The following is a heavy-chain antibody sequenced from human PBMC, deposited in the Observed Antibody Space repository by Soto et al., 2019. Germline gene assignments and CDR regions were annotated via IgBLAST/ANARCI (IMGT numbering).Heavy chain of an antibody. CDR1: GGSISSGGYY. CDR2: IYYSGST. D-gene: IGHD1-1*01. V-gene: IGHV4-31*03. CDR3: ARFSRTTGKLDY. J-gene: IGHJ4*02. Sequence: SETLSLTCTVSGGSISSGGYYWSWIRQHPGKGLEWIGYIYYSGSTYYNPSLKSRVTISVDTSKNQFSLKLSSVTAADTAVYYCARFSRTTGKLDYWGQGTLVTSPQ.